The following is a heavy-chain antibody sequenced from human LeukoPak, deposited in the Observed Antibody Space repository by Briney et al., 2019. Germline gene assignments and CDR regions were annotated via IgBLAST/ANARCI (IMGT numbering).Heavy chain of an antibody. CDR2: MNPNSGNT. CDR3: ARGLEYSSSDAFDI. V-gene: IGHV1-8*03. CDR1: GYTFTSYD. D-gene: IGHD6-6*01. Sequence: ASVKVSCKASGYTFTSYDINWVRQATGQGLEWMGWMNPNSGNTGYAQKFQGRVTITRNTSISTAYMELSSLRSEDTAVYYRARGLEYSSSDAFDIWGQGTMVTVSS. J-gene: IGHJ3*02.